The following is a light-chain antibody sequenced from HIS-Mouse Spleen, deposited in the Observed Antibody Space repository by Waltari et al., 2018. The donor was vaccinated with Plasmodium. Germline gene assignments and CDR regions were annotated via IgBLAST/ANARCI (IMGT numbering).Light chain of an antibody. CDR3: SLYTSSSTLV. J-gene: IGLJ2*01. CDR2: EVS. V-gene: IGLV2-18*01. Sequence: QSALTQPPSVSGSPGQSVTISCTGTSSDVGSYNRVSWYQQPPGTAPKLMIYEVSNRPSGVPDRVYGSKSGNTASLTISGLQAEDEADYYCSLYTSSSTLVFGGGTKLTVL. CDR1: SSDVGSYNR.